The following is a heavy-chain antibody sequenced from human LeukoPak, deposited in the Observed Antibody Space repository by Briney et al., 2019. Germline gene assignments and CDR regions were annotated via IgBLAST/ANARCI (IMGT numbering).Heavy chain of an antibody. V-gene: IGHV1-18*01. J-gene: IGHJ4*02. CDR1: GYTFTSYG. Sequence: GASVKVSCKASGYTFTSYGISWVRQARGQGLEWMGWISAYNGNTNYAQKLQGRVTMTTDTSTSTAYMELRSLRSDDTAVYYCARDWFGYCSSTSCPPFDYWGQGTLVTVSS. CDR2: ISAYNGNT. CDR3: ARDWFGYCSSTSCPPFDY. D-gene: IGHD2-2*03.